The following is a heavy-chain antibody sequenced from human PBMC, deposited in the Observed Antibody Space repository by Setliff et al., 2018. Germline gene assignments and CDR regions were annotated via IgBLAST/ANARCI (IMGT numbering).Heavy chain of an antibody. D-gene: IGHD5-18*01. V-gene: IGHV1-69*10. CDR1: GGTFSSYA. CDR2: IIPILGIA. Sequence: SVKVSCKASGGTFSSYAISWVRQAPGQGLEWMGGIIPILGIANYAQKFQGRVTITADKSTSTAYMELSSLRSEDTAVYYCARDLLSGYTHGHHWYFDLWGRGTLVTVSS. J-gene: IGHJ2*01. CDR3: ARDLLSGYTHGHHWYFDL.